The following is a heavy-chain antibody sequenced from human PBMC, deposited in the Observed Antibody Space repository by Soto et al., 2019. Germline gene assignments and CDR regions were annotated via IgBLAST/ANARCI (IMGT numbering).Heavy chain of an antibody. CDR1: GGLFSSYA. V-gene: IGHV1-69*01. Sequence: QVQLVQSGAEVKKPGASVKVSCKDSGGLFSSYAISWVRQAPGQGLEWMGGIIPVFATPYYAQKFQGRVTITADESTNTAYMELSSLRSEDTAMYYCARGDSPYVWFNEFWGPGSLVTVSS. J-gene: IGHJ4*02. CDR3: ARGDSPYVWFNEF. D-gene: IGHD3-16*01. CDR2: IIPVFATP.